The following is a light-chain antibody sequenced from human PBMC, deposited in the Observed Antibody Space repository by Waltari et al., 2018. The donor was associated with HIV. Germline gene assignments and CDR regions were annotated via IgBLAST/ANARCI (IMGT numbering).Light chain of an antibody. CDR2: DVS. Sequence: QSALTQPASVSGFPGQSITIYCTGSSSDVGRYNYSSWYQQHPGKAPKLLIYDVSKRPSGVSNRFSGSKSGNTASLTISGLQAEDEADYYCCSYAGSNTYLFGTGTEVTVL. CDR3: CSYAGSNTYL. V-gene: IGLV2-23*02. J-gene: IGLJ1*01. CDR1: SSDVGRYNY.